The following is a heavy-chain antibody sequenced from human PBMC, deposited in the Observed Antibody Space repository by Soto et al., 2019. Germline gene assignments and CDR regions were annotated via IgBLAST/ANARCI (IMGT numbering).Heavy chain of an antibody. V-gene: IGHV3-13*01. CDR2: IGTAGDT. CDR3: ARVSWYYYDSSGYPRGGYYFDY. J-gene: IGHJ4*02. Sequence: GGSLRLSCAASGFTFSSYDMHWVRQATGKGLEWVSAIGTAGDTYYPGSVKGRFTISRENAKNSLYLQMNSLRAEDTAVYYCARVSWYYYDSSGYPRGGYYFDYWGQGTLVTVSS. CDR1: GFTFSSYD. D-gene: IGHD3-22*01.